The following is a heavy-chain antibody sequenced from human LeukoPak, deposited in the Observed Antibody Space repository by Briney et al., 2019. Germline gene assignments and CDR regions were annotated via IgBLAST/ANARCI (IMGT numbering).Heavy chain of an antibody. D-gene: IGHD5-18*01. J-gene: IGHJ4*02. CDR2: ISYDATNK. CDR3: ARGGSGLTAMDLFDY. CDR1: GFTFSSSD. V-gene: IGHV3-30*03. Sequence: GGSLRLSCAASGFTFSSSDMHWVRQAPGKGLEWVAVISYDATNKYYADSVKGRFTISRDNAKDSLYLHMNSLRAEDTAVYYCARGGSGLTAMDLFDYWGQGTLVTVSS.